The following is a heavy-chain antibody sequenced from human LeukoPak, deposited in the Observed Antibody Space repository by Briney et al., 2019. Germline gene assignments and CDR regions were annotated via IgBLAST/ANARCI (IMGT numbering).Heavy chain of an antibody. V-gene: IGHV1-18*01. J-gene: IGHJ4*02. CDR2: ISAYNGNT. Sequence: XXXGQAPRQGXXGXGGISAYNGNTNYAQKLQGRVTMTTDTSTSTXYMELRSLRCDETAVYYCAXXXXXXTXXXXYWGQGXLXTVSS. CDR3: AXXXXXXTXXXXY.